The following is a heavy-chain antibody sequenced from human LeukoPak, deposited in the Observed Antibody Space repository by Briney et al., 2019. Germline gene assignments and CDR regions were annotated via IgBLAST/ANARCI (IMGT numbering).Heavy chain of an antibody. CDR3: ARGSITIFGVATNFDY. V-gene: IGHV1-18*01. Sequence: GASVKVSCKASGYTFTSFGISWVRQAPGQGLEWMGWISAYNGNTNYAQKLQGRVTMTTDTSTSTAYMELSSLRSEDTAVYYCARGSITIFGVATNFDYWGQGTLVTVSS. D-gene: IGHD3-3*01. CDR1: GYTFTSFG. J-gene: IGHJ4*02. CDR2: ISAYNGNT.